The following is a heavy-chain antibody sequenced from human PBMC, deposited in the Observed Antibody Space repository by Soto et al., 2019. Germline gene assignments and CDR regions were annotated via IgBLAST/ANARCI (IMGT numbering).Heavy chain of an antibody. J-gene: IGHJ6*02. CDR1: GYSFTTYW. CDR3: ARHEQFYYYYYGMDV. V-gene: IGHV5-51*01. Sequence: PGESLKISCKASGYSFTTYWIAWVRQMPGKGVEWVGIINPGDSDIRYTPSFQRQVTISADNSISTAYLQWSSLKASDTAMYYCARHEQFYYYYYGMDVWGQGTAVTVSS. D-gene: IGHD4-4*01. CDR2: INPGDSDI.